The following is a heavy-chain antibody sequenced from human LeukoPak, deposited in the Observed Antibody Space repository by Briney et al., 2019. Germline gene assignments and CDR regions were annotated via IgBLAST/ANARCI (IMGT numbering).Heavy chain of an antibody. V-gene: IGHV3-48*04. D-gene: IGHD2/OR15-2a*01. CDR1: GFTFSSYS. CDR2: ISSSSSTI. Sequence: GGSLRLSCAASGFTFSSYSMNWVRQAPGKGLEWVSYISSSSSTIYYADSVKGRFTISRDNAKNSLYLQMNSLRAEDTAVYYCARVKRERSEDSSTYRPSDYWGQGSLVTVSS. CDR3: ARVKRERSEDSSTYRPSDY. J-gene: IGHJ4*02.